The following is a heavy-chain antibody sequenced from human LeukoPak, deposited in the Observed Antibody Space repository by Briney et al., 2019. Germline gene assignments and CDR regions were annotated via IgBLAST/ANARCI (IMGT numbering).Heavy chain of an antibody. CDR1: GFTFSRFW. J-gene: IGHJ4*02. Sequence: PGGSLRLSCAASGFTFSRFWMSWVRQAPGKGLEWVANIKQDGRDKYYVDSVKGRFTISRDNAKNSLYLQMSGLRAEDTAVYYCARGELHDYFDYWGQGTLVTVSS. V-gene: IGHV3-7*01. CDR2: IKQDGRDK. D-gene: IGHD1-26*01. CDR3: ARGELHDYFDY.